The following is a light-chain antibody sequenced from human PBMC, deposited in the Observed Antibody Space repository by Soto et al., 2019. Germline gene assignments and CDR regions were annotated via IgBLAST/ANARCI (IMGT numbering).Light chain of an antibody. CDR1: QSVLYSSNNKNY. Sequence: DIVMTQSPDSLAVSLGERATINCKSSQSVLYSSNNKNYLAWYQQRPGQPPKLLIYCASTRESGVPDRFSGSGSGTDFTLTITSLQAEGVAVYYCQQYESTPPTFCQGTKLEIK. V-gene: IGKV4-1*01. CDR3: QQYESTPPT. J-gene: IGKJ2*01. CDR2: CAS.